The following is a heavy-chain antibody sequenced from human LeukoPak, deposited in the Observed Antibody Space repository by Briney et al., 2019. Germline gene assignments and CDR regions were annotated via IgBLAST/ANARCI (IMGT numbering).Heavy chain of an antibody. CDR1: GFTFTSYS. Sequence: GGSLRLSCAASGFTFTSYSINWVRRAPGKGLECVSSISSSSSYIYYADSVKGRFTISRDNAKNSLYLQMNSLRAEDTAIYYCARELPGEAFDVWGQGTMVTVSS. D-gene: IGHD7-27*01. V-gene: IGHV3-21*01. J-gene: IGHJ3*01. CDR3: ARELPGEAFDV. CDR2: ISSSSSYI.